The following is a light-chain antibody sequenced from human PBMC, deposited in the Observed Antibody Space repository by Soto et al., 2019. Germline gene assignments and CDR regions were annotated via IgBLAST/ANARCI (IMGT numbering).Light chain of an antibody. CDR3: LSYTGSSTSYV. Sequence: QSALTQPASVSGPPGQSITISCSGTRSDIGSYNYVAWYQQFPGKTPKILIYGVSNRPSGVSSRFSGSKSGNTASLTISGLQAEDEADYYCLSYTGSSTSYVFGSGTKVTVL. V-gene: IGLV2-14*01. CDR1: RSDIGSYNY. J-gene: IGLJ1*01. CDR2: GVS.